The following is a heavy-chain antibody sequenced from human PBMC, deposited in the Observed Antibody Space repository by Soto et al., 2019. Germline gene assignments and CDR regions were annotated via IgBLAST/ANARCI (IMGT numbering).Heavy chain of an antibody. CDR2: IIPMFGTP. Sequence: QVQLVQSGAEVKKPGSSVRVSCKASGGTFSSHAFTWVRQAPGQGLEWMGGIIPMFGTPNYAQKFQGRLTITAESGTSYMELRSLRGEDTAVFFCARDLDGGDGYSFGIFDLWGQGPLVTVSS. D-gene: IGHD5-18*01. CDR3: ARDLDGGDGYSFGIFDL. V-gene: IGHV1-69*01. CDR1: GGTFSSHA. J-gene: IGHJ4*02.